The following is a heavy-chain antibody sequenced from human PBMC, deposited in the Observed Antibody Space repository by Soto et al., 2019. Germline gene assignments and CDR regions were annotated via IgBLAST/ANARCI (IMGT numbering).Heavy chain of an antibody. V-gene: IGHV4-59*01. CDR1: GGSISSYY. CDR3: ARGAWGYCSSTSCPYYFDY. D-gene: IGHD2-2*01. J-gene: IGHJ4*02. CDR2: IYYSGST. Sequence: SETLSLTCPVSGGSISSYYWSWIRKPPGNGLEWFGYIYYSGSTNYNPALKSRVTISVDTAKIQFSLELSSVTASDTAVYYGARGAWGYCSSTSCPYYFDYWGQGTLVAVSS.